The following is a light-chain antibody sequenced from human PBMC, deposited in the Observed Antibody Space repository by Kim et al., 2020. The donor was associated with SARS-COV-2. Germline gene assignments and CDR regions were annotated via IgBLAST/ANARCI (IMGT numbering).Light chain of an antibody. CDR2: KVS. J-gene: IGKJ4*01. Sequence: DVGITQSPLSLPVTLGQPASISCRSSQGLVHSDGYTYLNWFQQRPGQSPRRLIYKVSNRVSGVPDRFSGSGSGTDFTLKISRVEAEDVGVYYCMQGTHWPLTFGGGTKVDIK. V-gene: IGKV2-30*02. CDR1: QGLVHSDGYTY. CDR3: MQGTHWPLT.